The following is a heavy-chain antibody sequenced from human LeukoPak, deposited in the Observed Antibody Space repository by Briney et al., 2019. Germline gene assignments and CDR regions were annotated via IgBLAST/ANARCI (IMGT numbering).Heavy chain of an antibody. CDR2: TNPSGGST. Sequence: GASVKVSCKASGYIFTSYFMHWVRQAPGQGLEWMGLTNPSGGSTRYAQKFQGRVTMTRDMSTSTVYMELSSLRSEDTAVYYCARALPHRRLMDTTMEQHWFDPWGQGTLVTVSS. D-gene: IGHD5-18*01. CDR3: ARALPHRRLMDTTMEQHWFDP. V-gene: IGHV1-46*01. J-gene: IGHJ5*02. CDR1: GYIFTSYF.